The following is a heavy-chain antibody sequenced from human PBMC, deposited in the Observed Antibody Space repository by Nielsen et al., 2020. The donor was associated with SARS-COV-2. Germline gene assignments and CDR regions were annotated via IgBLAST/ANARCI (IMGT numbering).Heavy chain of an antibody. V-gene: IGHV3-30*04. J-gene: IGHJ4*02. CDR2: LSYDEINK. Sequence: GGSLRLSCAASGFTFSSYAMHWVRQAPGKGLEWVALLSYDEINKYYADSVKGRFTISRDNARDTLYLQMNSLSAEDTAVYYCVRVRDDGYYYDTGPYDYWGQGALVTVSS. CDR3: VRVRDDGYYYDTGPYDY. CDR1: GFTFSSYA. D-gene: IGHD3-22*01.